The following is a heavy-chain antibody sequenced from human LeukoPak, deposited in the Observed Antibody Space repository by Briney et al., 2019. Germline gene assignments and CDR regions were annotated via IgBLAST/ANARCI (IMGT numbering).Heavy chain of an antibody. V-gene: IGHV5-51*01. CDR3: ATQPNDFWSGYLDY. CDR2: IYPGDSDT. D-gene: IGHD3-3*01. CDR1: GYSFTNYW. J-gene: IGHJ4*02. Sequence: GESLKISCQGSGYSFTNYWIGWVRQMPGKGLEWMGIIYPGDSDTRYSPSFQGQVTISADKSISTAYLQWSSLKASDTAMYYCATQPNDFWSGYLDYWGQGTLVTVSS.